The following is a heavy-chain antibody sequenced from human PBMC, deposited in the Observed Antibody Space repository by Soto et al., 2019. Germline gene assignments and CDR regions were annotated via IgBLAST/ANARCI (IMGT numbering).Heavy chain of an antibody. J-gene: IGHJ4*02. CDR3: ASLTFSGSGSYYTVY. CDR2: IYYSGNT. Sequence: SETLSLTCTVSGGSISTINYYWGWIRQPPGKGLEWIGSIYYSGNTYYKPSLKSRVAISVDTSKNQFSLKLSSVTAADTALYYCASLTFSGSGSYYTVYWGQGTMVTVSS. V-gene: IGHV4-39*01. CDR1: GGSISTINYY. D-gene: IGHD3-10*01.